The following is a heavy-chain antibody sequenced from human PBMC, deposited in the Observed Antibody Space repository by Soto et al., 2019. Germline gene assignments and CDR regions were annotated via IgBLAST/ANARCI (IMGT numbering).Heavy chain of an antibody. D-gene: IGHD3-10*01. V-gene: IGHV4-59*01. Sequence: SETLSLTCTVSGGSISSYYWSWIRQPPGKGLEWIGYSYYRGSTNYNPSLKSRVTISVDTSKNQFSLKLSCVTAADTAVYYCARERVYYDGPGSSFNWLDPWGQGTLVTVAS. J-gene: IGHJ5*02. CDR3: ARERVYYDGPGSSFNWLDP. CDR2: SYYRGST. CDR1: GGSISSYY.